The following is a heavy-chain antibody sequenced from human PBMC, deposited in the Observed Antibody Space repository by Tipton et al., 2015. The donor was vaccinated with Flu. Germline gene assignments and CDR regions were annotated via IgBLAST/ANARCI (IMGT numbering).Heavy chain of an antibody. CDR1: GGSISSYY. Sequence: TLSLTCTVSGGSISSYYWSWIRQLPGKGLEWIGYIYYSGSTNYHPSLKTRVTISVDTSKNLFSLKLRSVTAADTAVYYCARHEYYYYYMDVWGKGTTVTVSS. CDR2: IYYSGST. J-gene: IGHJ6*03. V-gene: IGHV4-59*08. CDR3: ARHEYYYYYMDV.